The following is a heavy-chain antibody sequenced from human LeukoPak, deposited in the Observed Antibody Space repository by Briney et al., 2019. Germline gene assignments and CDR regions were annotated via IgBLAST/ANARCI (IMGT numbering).Heavy chain of an antibody. CDR2: ISGGSDYI. Sequence: GGSLRLSCAASGFTFSSFWMAWVRQAPGKGLEWVSYISGGSDYIFYTDSVKGRFTISRDNAKKSLYLQLNSLRVEDTAVYYCARWGLGPSFDYWGQGTRVTVSS. V-gene: IGHV3-21*01. CDR3: ARWGLGPSFDY. J-gene: IGHJ4*02. CDR1: GFTFSSFW. D-gene: IGHD1-26*01.